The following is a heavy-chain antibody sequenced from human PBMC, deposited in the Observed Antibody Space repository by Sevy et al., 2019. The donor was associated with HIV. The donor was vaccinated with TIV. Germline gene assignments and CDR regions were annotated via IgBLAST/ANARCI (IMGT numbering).Heavy chain of an antibody. D-gene: IGHD3-10*01. Sequence: GWSLRLSCAASGFTFSSYGMHWVRQAPGKGLEWVAVIWYDGSSKYYADSVKGRFTVSRDNSKNTLYMQMNSLRAEDTAVYYCARDKLLPFTVTMVRGALSYYFDSWGQGTLVTVSS. CDR3: ARDKLLPFTVTMVRGALSYYFDS. CDR2: IWYDGSSK. J-gene: IGHJ4*02. CDR1: GFTFSSYG. V-gene: IGHV3-33*01.